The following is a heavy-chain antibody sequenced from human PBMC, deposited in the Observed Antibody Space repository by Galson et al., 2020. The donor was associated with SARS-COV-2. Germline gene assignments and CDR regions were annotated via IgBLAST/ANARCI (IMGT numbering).Heavy chain of an antibody. J-gene: IGHJ6*02. V-gene: IGHV3-21*01. D-gene: IGHD6-6*01. CDR3: ARWQLVSDIVHYYGMDV. CDR1: GFTFSRYT. CDR2: ITVSSSFI. Sequence: GESLKISCAASGFTFSRYTMNWVRQTPGKGLEWVSSITVSSSFIYYADSVRGRFTISRDDADNSLYLQMNSLRAEDTAVYYCARWQLVSDIVHYYGMDVWGQGTTVTVSS.